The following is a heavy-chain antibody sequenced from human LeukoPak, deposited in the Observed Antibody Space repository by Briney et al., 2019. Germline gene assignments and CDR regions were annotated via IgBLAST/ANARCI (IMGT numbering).Heavy chain of an antibody. V-gene: IGHV3-30*18. D-gene: IGHD2-2*01. Sequence: GGSLRLSRAASGFTFSSYGMHWVRQAPGKGLEWVAVISYDGSNKYYADSVKGRFTISRDNSKNTLYLQMSSLRAEDTAVYYCANEPYCSSTSCYAYWGQGTLVTVSS. CDR1: GFTFSSYG. CDR3: ANEPYCSSTSCYAY. CDR2: ISYDGSNK. J-gene: IGHJ4*02.